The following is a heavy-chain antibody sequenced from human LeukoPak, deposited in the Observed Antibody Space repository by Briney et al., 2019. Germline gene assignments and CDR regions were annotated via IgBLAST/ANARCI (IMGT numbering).Heavy chain of an antibody. D-gene: IGHD6-19*01. CDR3: PAPTGGIVGWLVLDSDY. Sequence: QTGGSLRLSCAASGFTFSTYGMHWVRQAPGKGLEWVAFIRYDGSNKYYADSVKGRFTISRDNSKTTLYLQMNSLRAEDTAVYYCPAPTGGIVGWLVLDSDYWGKGTLVTVSS. CDR2: IRYDGSNK. CDR1: GFTFSTYG. V-gene: IGHV3-30*02. J-gene: IGHJ4*02.